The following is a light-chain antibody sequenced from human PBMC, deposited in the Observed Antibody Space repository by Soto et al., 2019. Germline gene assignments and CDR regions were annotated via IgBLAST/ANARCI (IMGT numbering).Light chain of an antibody. CDR1: SSDVGGYDY. CDR2: EVS. Sequence: QSALAQPASVSGSPGQSITISCTGISSDVGGYDYVSWYQLHPGKAPKLMVFEVSNRPSGVSYRFSGSKPGNTASLTISGLQAEDEADYFCSSYSISTAYLFGTGTKVTVL. CDR3: SSYSISTAYL. J-gene: IGLJ1*01. V-gene: IGLV2-14*01.